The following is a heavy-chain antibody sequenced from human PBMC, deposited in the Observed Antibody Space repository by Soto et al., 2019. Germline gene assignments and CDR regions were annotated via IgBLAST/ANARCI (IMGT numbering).Heavy chain of an antibody. V-gene: IGHV1-18*01. D-gene: IGHD2-15*01. J-gene: IGHJ5*02. CDR2: ISAYNGNT. CDR1: GYTFTSYG. CDR3: ARDPGYCSGGSCYDWFDP. Sequence: ASVKVSCKASGYTFTSYGISWVRQAPGQGLEWMGWISAYNGNTNYAQKLQGRVTMTTDTSTSTAYMELRSLRSDDTAVYYCARDPGYCSGGSCYDWFDPWGQGTLVTV.